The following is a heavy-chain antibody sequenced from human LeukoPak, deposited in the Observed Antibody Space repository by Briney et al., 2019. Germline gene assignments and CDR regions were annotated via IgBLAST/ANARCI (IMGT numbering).Heavy chain of an antibody. Sequence: AGGSLRLSCAASGFTFSSYAMSWVRQAPGKGLEWVSGISGSGSTIYYADSVKGRFTISRDNAKNSLYLQMNSLRAEDTAVYYCARVGSSGYYPNPFDYWGQGTLVTVSS. D-gene: IGHD3-22*01. J-gene: IGHJ4*02. CDR2: ISGSGSTI. CDR3: ARVGSSGYYPNPFDY. V-gene: IGHV3-48*03. CDR1: GFTFSSYA.